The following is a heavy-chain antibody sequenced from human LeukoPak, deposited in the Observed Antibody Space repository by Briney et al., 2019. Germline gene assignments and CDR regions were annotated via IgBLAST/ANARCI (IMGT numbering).Heavy chain of an antibody. CDR1: GGSFSGYY. D-gene: IGHD6-19*01. Sequence: PSETLSLTCAVYGGSFSGYYWSWIRQPPGKGLEWIGYIYYSGSTNYNPSLKSRVTISVDTSKNQFSLKLSSVTAADTAVYYCARVESIAVALDIWGQGTMVTVSS. CDR2: IYYSGST. J-gene: IGHJ3*02. V-gene: IGHV4-59*01. CDR3: ARVESIAVALDI.